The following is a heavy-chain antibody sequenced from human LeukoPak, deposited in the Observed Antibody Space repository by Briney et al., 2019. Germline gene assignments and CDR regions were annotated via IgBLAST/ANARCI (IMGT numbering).Heavy chain of an antibody. CDR3: ARDGSAYDYYYYGMDV. CDR1: GFTFSSYT. CDR2: ISSRSSHI. D-gene: IGHD5-12*01. V-gene: IGHV3-21*01. J-gene: IGHJ6*02. Sequence: GGSLRLSCAASGFTFSSYTLNWVRQAPGKGLEWASSISSRSSHIYYADPVKGRFTISRDNAKNSLYLQMNSLRGEDTAVYFCARDGSAYDYYYYGMDVWGQGTTVTVSS.